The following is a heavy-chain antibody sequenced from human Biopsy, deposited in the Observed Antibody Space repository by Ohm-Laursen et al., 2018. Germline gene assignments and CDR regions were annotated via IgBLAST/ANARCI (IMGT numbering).Heavy chain of an antibody. Sequence: SETLSLTRTVSGGSISSDYWSWIPQTPGKGLEWIGYIYYSGGTNYNPSLKSRVTISVDTSKNQFSLRLNSVTAADTAVYYCARATNSTGWPYYYFYGMDVWGQGTTVTVSS. CDR1: GGSISSDY. V-gene: IGHV4-59*01. CDR3: ARATNSTGWPYYYFYGMDV. D-gene: IGHD2/OR15-2a*01. CDR2: IYYSGGT. J-gene: IGHJ6*02.